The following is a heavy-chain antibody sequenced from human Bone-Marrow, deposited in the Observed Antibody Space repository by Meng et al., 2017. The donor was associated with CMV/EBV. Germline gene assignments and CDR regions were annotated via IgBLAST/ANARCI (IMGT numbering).Heavy chain of an antibody. CDR1: GYTFTGYY. Sequence: CKASGYTFTGYYMHWVRQAPGQGLEWMGWINPNSGGTNYAQKFQGRVTMTRDTSISTAYMELSRLRSDDTAVYYCACYYDFWSGPPWNWGQGTLVTVSS. CDR2: INPNSGGT. D-gene: IGHD3-3*01. CDR3: ACYYDFWSGPPWN. V-gene: IGHV1-2*02. J-gene: IGHJ4*02.